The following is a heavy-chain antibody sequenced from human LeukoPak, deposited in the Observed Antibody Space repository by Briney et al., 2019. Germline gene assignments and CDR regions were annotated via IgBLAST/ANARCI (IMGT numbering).Heavy chain of an antibody. CDR2: IYYSGST. V-gene: IGHV4-39*01. Sequence: PSETLSLTCTVSGGSISSSSYYWGWIRQPPGKGLEWIGSIYYSGSTYYNPSLKSRVTISVDTSKNQFSLKLSSVTAADTAVYYCARSSGDYYDSSGYWRRFDYWGQGTLVTVSS. CDR1: GGSISSSSYY. J-gene: IGHJ4*02. D-gene: IGHD3-22*01. CDR3: ARSSGDYYDSSGYWRRFDY.